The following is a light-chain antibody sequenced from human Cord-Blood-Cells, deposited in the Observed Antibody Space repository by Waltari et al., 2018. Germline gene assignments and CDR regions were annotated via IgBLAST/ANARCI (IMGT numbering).Light chain of an antibody. J-gene: IGKJ1*01. CDR1: QSVSSSY. CDR2: GAS. Sequence: EIGLTQSPGTLSSSPGVRATLPCRASQSVSSSYLAWYQQKPGQAPRLLIYGASSRATGIPDRFSGSGSGTDFTLTISRLEPEDFAVYSCQQYGSSLWTFGQGTKVEI. CDR3: QQYGSSLWT. V-gene: IGKV3-20*01.